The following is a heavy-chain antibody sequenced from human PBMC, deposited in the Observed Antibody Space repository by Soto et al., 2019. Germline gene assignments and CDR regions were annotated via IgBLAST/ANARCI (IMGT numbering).Heavy chain of an antibody. Sequence: PSETLSLTCAVYGGSFSGYYWSWIRQPPGKGLEWIGEINHSGSTNYNPSLKSRVTISVDTSKNQFSLKLSSVTAADTAVYYCARGLIVQLERRRGRTRYYFDYWGQGTLVPSPQ. CDR3: ARGLIVQLERRRGRTRYYFDY. V-gene: IGHV4-34*01. D-gene: IGHD1-1*01. CDR2: INHSGST. J-gene: IGHJ4*02. CDR1: GGSFSGYY.